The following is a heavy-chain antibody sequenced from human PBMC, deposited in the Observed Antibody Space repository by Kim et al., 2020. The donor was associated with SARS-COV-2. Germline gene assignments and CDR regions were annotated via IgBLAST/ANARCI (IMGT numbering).Heavy chain of an antibody. CDR2: IYPGDSDT. D-gene: IGHD6-13*01. V-gene: IGHV5-51*01. Sequence: GESLKISCKGSGYSFTSYWIGWVRQMPGKGLEWMGIIYPGDSDTRYSPSFQGQVTISADKSISTAYLQWSSLKASDIAMYYCARTGSRRAAEGWAAFDIWGQAKMVTVSS. CDR1: GYSFTSYW. J-gene: IGHJ3*02. CDR3: ARTGSRRAAEGWAAFDI.